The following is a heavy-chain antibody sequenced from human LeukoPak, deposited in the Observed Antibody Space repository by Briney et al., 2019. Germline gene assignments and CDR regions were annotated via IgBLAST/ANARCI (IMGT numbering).Heavy chain of an antibody. CDR2: IGSDYKT. V-gene: IGHV3-23*01. CDR1: GFTIGGFA. J-gene: IGHJ6*02. CDR3: AKDLHYYVAMGV. Sequence: GGSLRLSCAASGFTIGGFAMTWVGQAPGKGVEWVSSIGSDYKTHYSESVKGRFAISRDNSQSTVFLQMNSLRAEDTALYYCAKDLHYYVAMGVWGQGPRSPSP. D-gene: IGHD3-10*02.